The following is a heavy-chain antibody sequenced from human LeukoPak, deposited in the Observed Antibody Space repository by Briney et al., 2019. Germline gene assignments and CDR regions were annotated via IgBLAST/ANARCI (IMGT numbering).Heavy chain of an antibody. CDR1: GFTCSNAW. J-gene: IGHJ4*02. Sequence: GGSLRLSCAASGFTCSNAWMSWVRQAPGKGLEWVGRIKSKTDGGTTDYAAPVKGRFTISRDDSKNTLYLQMNSLNTEDTAVSYCTTGIQLWFSLFDYWGQGTLVTVSS. CDR3: TTGIQLWFSLFDY. V-gene: IGHV3-15*01. D-gene: IGHD5-18*01. CDR2: IKSKTDGGTT.